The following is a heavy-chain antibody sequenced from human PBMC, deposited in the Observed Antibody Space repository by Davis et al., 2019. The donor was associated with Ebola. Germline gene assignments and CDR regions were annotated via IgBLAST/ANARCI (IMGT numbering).Heavy chain of an antibody. CDR3: ARVHRQQQTNYYFDY. CDR1: GFIVSNYY. Sequence: PGGSLRLSCAASGFIVSNYYMSWVRQAPGKGLEWVSVIYSGGSTYYADSVKGRFTISRDNSKNTLYLQMNSLRAEDTAVYYCARVHRQQQTNYYFDYWGQGTLITVSS. CDR2: IYSGGST. V-gene: IGHV3-66*01. J-gene: IGHJ4*02. D-gene: IGHD6-13*01.